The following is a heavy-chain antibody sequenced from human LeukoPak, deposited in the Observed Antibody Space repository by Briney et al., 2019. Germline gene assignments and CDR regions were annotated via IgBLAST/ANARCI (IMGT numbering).Heavy chain of an antibody. CDR3: AKQPLNDYIWEN. CDR1: GFTFNNYA. CDR2: ISGSGAAT. V-gene: IGHV3-23*01. J-gene: IGHJ4*02. D-gene: IGHD3-16*01. Sequence: GGSLRLSCAASGFTFNNYAMTWVRQAPGKGLEWVSTISGSGAATYYADSVKGRFTISRDNSKNTMYLQMTSLRAEDTAVYYCAKQPLNDYIWENWGQGTLVTVSS.